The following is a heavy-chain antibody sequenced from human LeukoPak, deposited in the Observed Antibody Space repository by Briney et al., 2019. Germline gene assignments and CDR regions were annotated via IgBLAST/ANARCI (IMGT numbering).Heavy chain of an antibody. CDR3: AKGLPYYYDSSGYYLDY. D-gene: IGHD3-22*01. Sequence: GGSLRLSCAASGFTFSSYGMHWVRQAPGKGLEWVAFIQYDGSNKYYADSVKGRFTISRDNSKNTLYLQMNSLRAEDTAVYFCAKGLPYYYDSSGYYLDYWGQGTLVTVSS. V-gene: IGHV3-30*02. CDR1: GFTFSSYG. CDR2: IQYDGSNK. J-gene: IGHJ4*02.